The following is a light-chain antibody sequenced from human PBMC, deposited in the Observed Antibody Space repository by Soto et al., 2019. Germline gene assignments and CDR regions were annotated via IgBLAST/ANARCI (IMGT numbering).Light chain of an antibody. CDR3: SSYTSSTNYV. V-gene: IGLV2-14*01. J-gene: IGLJ1*01. CDR2: EVS. CDR1: SIYIAPYNY. Sequence: QSVLTPPASASWAPGQRISISCDGTSIYIAPYNYVSWYQQHPGKAPKLIIYEVSYRPSGISNRFSGSKSGNTASLTISGLQAEDEADYYCSSYTSSTNYVFGTGTKVTV.